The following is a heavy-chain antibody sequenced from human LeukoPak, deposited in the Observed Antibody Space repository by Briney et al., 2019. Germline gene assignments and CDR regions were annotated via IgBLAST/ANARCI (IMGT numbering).Heavy chain of an antibody. V-gene: IGHV1-2*02. CDR3: ARDDSYSNGDY. Sequence: GASVKVSCTASGYTFTSYDINWVRQAPGQGLEWMGWINPNSGGTNYAQKFQGRVTMTRDTSISTAYMELSRLRADDTAVYYCARDDSYSNGDYWGQGTLVTVSS. D-gene: IGHD4-11*01. CDR1: GYTFTSYD. CDR2: INPNSGGT. J-gene: IGHJ4*02.